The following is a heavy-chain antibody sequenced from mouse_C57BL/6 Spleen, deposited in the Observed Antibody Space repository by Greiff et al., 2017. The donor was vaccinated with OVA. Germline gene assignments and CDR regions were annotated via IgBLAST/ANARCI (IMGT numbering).Heavy chain of an antibody. CDR2: IDPSDSYT. D-gene: IGHD1-1*01. CDR1: GYTFTSYW. V-gene: IGHV1-69*01. CDR3: AREGGGSSYYFDY. J-gene: IGHJ2*01. Sequence: QVQLQQPGAELVMPGASVKLSCKASGYTFTSYWMHWVKQRPGQGLEWIGEIDPSDSYTNYNQKFKGKSTLPVDKSSSTAYMQLSSLTSEDSAVYYCAREGGGSSYYFDYWGQGTTLTVSS.